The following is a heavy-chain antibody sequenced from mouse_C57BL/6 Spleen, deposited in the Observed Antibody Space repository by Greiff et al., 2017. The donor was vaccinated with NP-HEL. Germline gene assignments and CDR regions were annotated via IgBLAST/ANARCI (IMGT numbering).Heavy chain of an antibody. D-gene: IGHD2-3*01. Sequence: EVMLVESGGGLVQPGGSLSLSCAASGFTFTDYYMTWVRQPPGKALEWLGFIRNKAKGYTTEYSASVTGRFTISRDNSQSILYLQMNALRAEDSATYYCARYDVYYGDWFAYWGKVTLVTVSA. CDR1: GFTFTDYY. J-gene: IGHJ3*01. V-gene: IGHV7-3*01. CDR2: IRNKAKGYTT. CDR3: ARYDVYYGDWFAY.